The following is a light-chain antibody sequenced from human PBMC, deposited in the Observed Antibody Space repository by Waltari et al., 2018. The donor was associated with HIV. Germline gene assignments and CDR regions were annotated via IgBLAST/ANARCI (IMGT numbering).Light chain of an antibody. Sequence: QSDLTQSPSASGTPGQRITISCSGSSSNIERHYVYWYKQFPGATPKVLTYKDNERPSGVPDRISGSKSGTSASLLISGLRSDDEADYYCAVWDESLDGWLFGGGTKLTVL. J-gene: IGLJ3*02. CDR1: SSNIERHY. V-gene: IGLV1-47*01. CDR3: AVWDESLDGWL. CDR2: KDN.